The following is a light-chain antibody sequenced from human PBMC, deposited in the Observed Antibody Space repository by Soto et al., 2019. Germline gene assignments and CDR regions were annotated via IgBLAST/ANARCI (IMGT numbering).Light chain of an antibody. CDR3: QQYGRLPLS. V-gene: IGKV3-20*01. Sequence: EILLTQSPGTLSLSPGDRATLSCRASQSLTNSFLAWYQQKPRQTPRLLIYGASFRPTDIPDRFSGSGSGTDFTLTISRLEPEDFAVYFCQQYGRLPLSFGGGTKVEIK. CDR2: GAS. J-gene: IGKJ4*01. CDR1: QSLTNSF.